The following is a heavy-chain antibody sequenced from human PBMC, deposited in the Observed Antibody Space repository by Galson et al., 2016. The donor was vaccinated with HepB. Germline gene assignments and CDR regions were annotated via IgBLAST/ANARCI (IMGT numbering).Heavy chain of an antibody. CDR3: ARGFRPRYSYPLGY. CDR1: RYTFTSFD. J-gene: IGHJ4*02. CDR2: MNPNSGDT. Sequence: VKVSCKASRYTFTSFDINWVRQATGQGLEWMGWMNPNSGDTAYAQKFQGRVTMTRNTSISTVYMDLSSLRSDDTAVYYCARGFRPRYSYPLGYWGQRTLVTVSS. V-gene: IGHV1-8*01. D-gene: IGHD5-18*01.